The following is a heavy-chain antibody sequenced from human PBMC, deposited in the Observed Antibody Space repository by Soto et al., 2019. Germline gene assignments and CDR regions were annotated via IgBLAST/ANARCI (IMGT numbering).Heavy chain of an antibody. V-gene: IGHV4-31*03. Sequence: QVQLQESGPGLVKPSQTLSLTCTVSGGSISSGGYYWSWIRQHPGKGLEWIGYIYYSGSTYYNPSLKSRITISVDTSKNQFSLKLSSVTAADTAVYYCARVCSSTSGGYYYGMDVWGQGSTVTVSS. CDR1: GGSISSGGYY. J-gene: IGHJ6*02. CDR3: ARVCSSTSGGYYYGMDV. CDR2: IYYSGST. D-gene: IGHD2-2*01.